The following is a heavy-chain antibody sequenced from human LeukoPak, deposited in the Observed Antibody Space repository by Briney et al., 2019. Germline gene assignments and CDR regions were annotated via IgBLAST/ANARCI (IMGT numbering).Heavy chain of an antibody. CDR2: ISGSGGST. V-gene: IGHV3-23*01. J-gene: IGHJ4*02. Sequence: PGGSLRLSCSASGFTFSSYAMSWVRQAPGKGLEWVSAISGSGGSTYYADSVKGRFTISRDNSKNTLYLQMSSLRAEDTAVYYCAGYCSGGSCFRFDYWGQGTLVTVSS. CDR1: GFTFSSYA. CDR3: AGYCSGGSCFRFDY. D-gene: IGHD2-15*01.